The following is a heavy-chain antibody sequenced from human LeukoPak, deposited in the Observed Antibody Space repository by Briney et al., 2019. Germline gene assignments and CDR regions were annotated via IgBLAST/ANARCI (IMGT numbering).Heavy chain of an antibody. CDR2: IWYDGSEK. CDR3: GRELCSGGNCNKQDAFAL. V-gene: IGHV3-33*01. J-gene: IGHJ3*01. D-gene: IGHD2-15*01. CDR1: GFTFSSYG. Sequence: GGSLRLSCAASGFTFSSYGMHWVRQAPGKGLEWVAIIWYDGSEKYYADSVKGRFTISRDNSKNTVYLQMNSLRAEDTAVYYCGRELCSGGNCNKQDAFALWGQGRVVAVSS.